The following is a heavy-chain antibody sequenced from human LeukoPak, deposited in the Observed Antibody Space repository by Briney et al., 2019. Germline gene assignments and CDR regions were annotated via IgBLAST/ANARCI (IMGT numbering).Heavy chain of an antibody. CDR1: GFXFSSYA. CDR3: AKDALAIAAAGTRVDY. CDR2: ISRSVGST. Sequence: GGSLRLSCGASGFXFSSYAISWVRQAPGEGLEWGSAISRSVGSTYYADSVKGRFTISRDNCKNTLYLQMNSLRAEDTAVYYCAKDALAIAAAGTRVDYWGQGTLVTVSS. V-gene: IGHV3-23*01. D-gene: IGHD6-13*01. J-gene: IGHJ4*02.